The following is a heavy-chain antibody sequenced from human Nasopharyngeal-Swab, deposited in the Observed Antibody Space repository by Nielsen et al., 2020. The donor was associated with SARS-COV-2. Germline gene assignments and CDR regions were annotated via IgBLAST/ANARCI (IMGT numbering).Heavy chain of an antibody. CDR1: GFRFSSYV. Sequence: GVLKISCAVSGFRFSSYVMSWVRQVPGKGLEWVSAIRGSGGGTYSADSVKGRFTISRDSSKNTLYLQMNSLRAEDTAVYYCAKTNDRHSSSYYFDYWGQGALVTVSS. J-gene: IGHJ4*02. CDR2: IRGSGGGT. D-gene: IGHD6-6*01. CDR3: AKTNDRHSSSYYFDY. V-gene: IGHV3-23*01.